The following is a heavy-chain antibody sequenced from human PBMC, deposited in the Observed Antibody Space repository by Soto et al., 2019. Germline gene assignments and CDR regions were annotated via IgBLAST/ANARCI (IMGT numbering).Heavy chain of an antibody. V-gene: IGHV3-30*18. CDR2: ISHDGSNK. J-gene: IGHJ6*02. CDR3: AKDSTVVTPDYGMDV. Sequence: GGSLRLSCAASGFTFSNYGMHWVRQAPGKGLEWVAIISHDGSNKYYEDSVRGRFTISRDNSKNTLYLQMNSLRAEDTAVYYCAKDSTVVTPDYGMDVWGQGTTVTVSS. CDR1: GFTFSNYG. D-gene: IGHD4-17*01.